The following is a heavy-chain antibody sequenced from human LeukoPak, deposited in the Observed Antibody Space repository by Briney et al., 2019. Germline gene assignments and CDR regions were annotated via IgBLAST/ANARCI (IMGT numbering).Heavy chain of an antibody. V-gene: IGHV3-21*01. D-gene: IGHD3-22*01. CDR2: ISSSSSYI. CDR3: ARDPSGQYDRGHFDY. Sequence: GGSLRLSCAASGFTFSSYSMNWVRQAPGKGLEWVSSISSSSSYIYYADSVKGRFTISRDNAKNSLYLQMNSLRTEDTAVYYCARDPSGQYDRGHFDYWGQGTLVTVSS. CDR1: GFTFSSYS. J-gene: IGHJ4*02.